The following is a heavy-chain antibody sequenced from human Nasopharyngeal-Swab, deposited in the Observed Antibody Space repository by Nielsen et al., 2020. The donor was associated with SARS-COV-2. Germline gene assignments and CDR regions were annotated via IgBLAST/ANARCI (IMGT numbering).Heavy chain of an antibody. CDR2: INAGNGNT. CDR3: ARDRPTSYYYYGMDV. V-gene: IGHV1-3*01. Sequence: WVRQAPGQRLEWMGWINAGNGNTKYSQKFQGRVTITRDTSASTAYMEPSSLRSEDTAAYYCARDRPTSYYYYGMDVWGQGTTVTVSS. J-gene: IGHJ6*02.